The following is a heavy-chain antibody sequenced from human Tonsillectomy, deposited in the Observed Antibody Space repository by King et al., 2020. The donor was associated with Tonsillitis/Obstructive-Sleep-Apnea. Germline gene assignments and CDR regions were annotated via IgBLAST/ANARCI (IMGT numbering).Heavy chain of an antibody. V-gene: IGHV5-10-1*01. J-gene: IGHJ6*03. CDR1: GYSFTSYW. D-gene: IGHD3-10*01. CDR2: IDPSDSYT. CDR3: SRNGVTMIQGVTHDYYYCMDV. Sequence: VQLVESGAEVKKPGESLRISCKGSGYSFTSYWISWVRQMPGKGLEWVGRIDPSDSYTNYSPSFQGHVTISADKSISTAYLQWSSLKASDTAMYYCSRNGVTMIQGVTHDYYYCMDVWGKGTTVTVSS.